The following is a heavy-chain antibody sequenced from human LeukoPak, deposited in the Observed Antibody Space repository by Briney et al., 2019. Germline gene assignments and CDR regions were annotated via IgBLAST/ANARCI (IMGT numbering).Heavy chain of an antibody. CDR1: GFTFSDYY. CDR3: AGDQMEENWDVRKRYFDL. D-gene: IGHD5-24*01. J-gene: IGHJ2*01. CDR2: ISSSGSSI. V-gene: IGHV3-11*04. Sequence: PGGSLRLSCAASGFTFSDYYMTWIRQAAGKGLEWVSYISSSGSSIYYADSVKGRFTISRDNAKNSLYLQMNSLRAEDTAVYYCAGDQMEENWDVRKRYFDLWGRGTLVTVSS.